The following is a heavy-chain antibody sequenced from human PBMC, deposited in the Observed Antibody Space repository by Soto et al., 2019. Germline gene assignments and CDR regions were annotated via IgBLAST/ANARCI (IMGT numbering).Heavy chain of an antibody. J-gene: IGHJ4*02. V-gene: IGHV1-69*01. Sequence: QVQLVQSGAEVKKPGSSVKVSCKASGGTFSSYSINWVRQAPGQGLEWIGEIIPIFGTANYAQKFQGRVTITADESTSTAYMEVSSLRSEDTAVYYCARDGGRHSGGIDYWGQGTLVTVSS. CDR2: IIPIFGTA. CDR1: GGTFSSYS. CDR3: ARDGGRHSGGIDY. D-gene: IGHD1-26*01.